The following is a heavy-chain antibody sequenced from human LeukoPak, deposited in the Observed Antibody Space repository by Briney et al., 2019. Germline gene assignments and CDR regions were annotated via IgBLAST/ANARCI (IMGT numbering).Heavy chain of an antibody. CDR3: AMGGYYYYGMDV. J-gene: IGHJ6*02. CDR2: ISYDGSNK. V-gene: IGHV3-30*03. CDR1: GFTFSSYG. Sequence: GSLRLSCAASGFTFSSYGMHWVRQAPGKGLEWVAVISYDGSNKYYADSVKGRFTISRDNSKNTLYLQMNSLRAEDTAVYYCAMGGYYYYGMDVWGQGTTVTVS.